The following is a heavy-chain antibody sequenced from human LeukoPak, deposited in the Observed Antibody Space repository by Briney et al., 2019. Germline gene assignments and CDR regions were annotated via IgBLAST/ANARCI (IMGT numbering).Heavy chain of an antibody. CDR2: INPNSGGT. CDR1: GYTFTGYY. CDR3: ARDEYSTSSGGS. Sequence: GPSVKVSCKASGYTFTGYYMHWVRQAPGQGLEWMGRINPNSGGTNYAQKFQGRVIMTRDTSISTAYMELSRLRFDDTAVYYCARDEYSTSSGGSWGQGTLVIVSS. V-gene: IGHV1-2*06. J-gene: IGHJ5*02. D-gene: IGHD6-6*01.